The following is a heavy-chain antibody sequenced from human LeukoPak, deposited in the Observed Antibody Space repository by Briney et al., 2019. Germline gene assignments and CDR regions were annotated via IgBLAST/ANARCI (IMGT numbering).Heavy chain of an antibody. J-gene: IGHJ4*02. CDR1: GFTFSSYS. V-gene: IGHV3-21*01. CDR2: ISSSSSYI. Sequence: GGSLRLSCAASGFTFSSYSMNWVRQAPGKGLEWVSSISSSSSYIYYADSVKGRFTISRDNAKNSLYLQVNSLRAEDTAVYYCARNIAVAGTDYWGQGTLVTVSS. D-gene: IGHD6-19*01. CDR3: ARNIAVAGTDY.